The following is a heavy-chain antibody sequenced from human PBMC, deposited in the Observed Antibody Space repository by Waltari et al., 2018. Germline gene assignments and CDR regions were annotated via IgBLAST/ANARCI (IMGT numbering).Heavy chain of an antibody. V-gene: IGHV1-46*01. CDR2: SNPRGGRT. J-gene: IGHJ5*02. Sequence: QVQLVQSGAEVKKPGASVKVSCKASGYTFTSYYMHWVRQAPGQGLEWMGISNPRGGRTSYAQKFQGRVTMTRDTSTSTGDMELSSLRSEDTAVYYCARGKGRITIFGVVIVHNWFDPWGQGTLVTVSS. D-gene: IGHD3-3*01. CDR3: ARGKGRITIFGVVIVHNWFDP. CDR1: GYTFTSYY.